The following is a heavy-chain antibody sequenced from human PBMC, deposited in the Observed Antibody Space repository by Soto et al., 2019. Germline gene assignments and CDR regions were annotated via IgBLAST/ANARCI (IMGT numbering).Heavy chain of an antibody. CDR2: INPNTGGT. D-gene: IGHD3-22*01. CDR3: AAMVITTLYYYYGVDV. CDR1: GYTFTAYH. V-gene: IGHV1-2*02. Sequence: ASVKVSCKASGYTFTAYHMHWVRQAPGQGLEWMGWINPNTGGTNYAQNFQGRVTMTRDTSINTAYMELSRLTSDDTAVYYCAAMVITTLYYYYGVDVWGQGTTVTVSS. J-gene: IGHJ6*02.